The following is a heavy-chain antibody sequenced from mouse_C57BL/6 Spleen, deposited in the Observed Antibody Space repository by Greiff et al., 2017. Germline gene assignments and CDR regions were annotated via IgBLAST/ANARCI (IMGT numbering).Heavy chain of an antibody. CDR1: GYAFSSYW. V-gene: IGHV1-80*01. D-gene: IGHD4-1*01. J-gene: IGHJ2*01. CDR3: ARGKDLNWDGSFDY. CDR2: IYPGDGDT. Sequence: VQLQESGAELVKPGASVKISCKASGYAFSSYWMNWVKQRPGKGLEWIGQIYPGDGDTNYNGKFKGKATLTADKSSSTAYMQLSSLTSEDSAVYFCARGKDLNWDGSFDYWGQGTTLTVSS.